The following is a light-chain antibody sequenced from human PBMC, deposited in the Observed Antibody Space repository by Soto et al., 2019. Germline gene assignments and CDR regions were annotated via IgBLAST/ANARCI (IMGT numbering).Light chain of an antibody. CDR2: GAS. V-gene: IGKV3-20*01. J-gene: IGKJ2*01. CDR3: QQYGSSPNT. CDR1: QSVRSSY. Sequence: EIVLTQSPGTLSLSPVERATLSCRASQSVRSSYLAWYQQKPGQAPRLLIYGASSRATGIPDRFSGSGSGTDFTLTISRLEPEDFAVYYCQQYGSSPNTFGQGTKLEIK.